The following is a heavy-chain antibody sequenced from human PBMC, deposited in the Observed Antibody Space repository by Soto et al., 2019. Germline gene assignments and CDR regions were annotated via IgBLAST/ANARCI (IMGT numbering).Heavy chain of an antibody. J-gene: IGHJ4*02. Sequence: QVLLVESGGGLVKPGGSLRLSCAASGFTYSVYYMSGIRQAPGKGLEWVSHISGVGGTIHYADSAKGRFTISRDNAKNSLYLQMDNLRAEDTAVYYCARDYDGYADYWGQGALVTVSS. D-gene: IGHD5-12*01. CDR3: ARDYDGYADY. CDR1: GFTYSVYY. CDR2: ISGVGGTI. V-gene: IGHV3-11*01.